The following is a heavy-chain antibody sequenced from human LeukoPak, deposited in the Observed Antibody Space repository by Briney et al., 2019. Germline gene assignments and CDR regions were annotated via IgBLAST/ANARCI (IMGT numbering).Heavy chain of an antibody. CDR3: AKDRPRDYSSRQGFSDNWFDP. CDR2: ISGSGVDT. CDR1: GFTFSTYA. J-gene: IGHJ5*02. Sequence: AGGSLRLSCAASGFTFSTYAMTWVRQAPGRGLEWVSVISGSGVDTFYADSVKGRFTISRDNSKNTLYLQMDSLRAEDTAIYYCAKDRPRDYSSRQGFSDNWFDPWGQGTLVTVSS. D-gene: IGHD3-22*01. V-gene: IGHV3-23*01.